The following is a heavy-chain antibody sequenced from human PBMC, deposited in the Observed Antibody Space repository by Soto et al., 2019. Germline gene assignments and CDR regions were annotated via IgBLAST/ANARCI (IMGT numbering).Heavy chain of an antibody. Sequence: EVQLLESGGGLVQPGGSLRLSCAASGFTFDSYVMSWVRQAPGKGLEWVSAITGSGGSTYYADSVKGRFTISRDNSKNTLYLQMNSLRAEDTAVYYCARRRSISWKFDYWGQGTLVTVSS. V-gene: IGHV3-23*01. CDR3: ARRRSISWKFDY. D-gene: IGHD3-3*02. J-gene: IGHJ4*02. CDR2: ITGSGGST. CDR1: GFTFDSYV.